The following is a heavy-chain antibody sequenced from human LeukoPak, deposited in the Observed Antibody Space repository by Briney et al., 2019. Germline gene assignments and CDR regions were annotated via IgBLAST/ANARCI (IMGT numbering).Heavy chain of an antibody. CDR3: ARDPIVGATSFDY. CDR2: ISSSSSYI. Sequence: GGSLRLSCAASGFTFSSYSMNWVRQAPGKGLEWVSSISSSSSYIYYADSVKGRFTISRDNAKNSLYLQMNSLRAEDTAVYYCARDPIVGATSFDYWGQGTLVTVSS. J-gene: IGHJ4*02. D-gene: IGHD1-26*01. V-gene: IGHV3-21*01. CDR1: GFTFSSYS.